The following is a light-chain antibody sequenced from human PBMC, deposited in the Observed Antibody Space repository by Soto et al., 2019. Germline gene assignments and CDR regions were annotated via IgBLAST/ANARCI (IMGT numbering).Light chain of an antibody. Sequence: QSALTQPPSVSGSPGQSVAISCTGTSSDVGSYNRVSWYQQPPGTAPKLMIYEVSNRPSGVPDRFSGSKSGNTASLTISGLQAEDEADYYCNSYTTANTYVFGNVTKVNVL. J-gene: IGLJ1*01. V-gene: IGLV2-18*02. CDR1: SSDVGSYNR. CDR2: EVS. CDR3: NSYTTANTYV.